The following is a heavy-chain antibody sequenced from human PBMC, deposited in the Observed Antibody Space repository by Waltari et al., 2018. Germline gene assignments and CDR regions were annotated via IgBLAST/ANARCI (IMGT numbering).Heavy chain of an antibody. CDR2: IYSGGST. D-gene: IGHD6-19*01. J-gene: IGHJ2*01. CDR3: ARGGASGLGYWYFDL. CDR1: GFAVSSNE. V-gene: IGHV3-53*01. Sequence: EVQLVESGGGLVQPGGSGRRSCAASGFAVSSNETSWVRQAPGKVLELVSVIYSGGSTYYADSVKGRFTISRDNSKNTLYLQMNSLRAEDTAVYYCARGGASGLGYWYFDLWGRGTLVTVSS.